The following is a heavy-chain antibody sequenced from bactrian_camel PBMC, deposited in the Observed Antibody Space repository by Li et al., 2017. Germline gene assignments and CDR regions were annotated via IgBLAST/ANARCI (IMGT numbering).Heavy chain of an antibody. J-gene: IGHJ4*01. CDR3: VRSYRAEYGGSWSPNY. CDR2: IYSDGINT. V-gene: IGHV3S6*01. CDR1: GFTFSGHA. D-gene: IGHD6*01. Sequence: HVQLVESGGGLVQPGGSLRLSCAASGFTFSGHAMTWVRQAPGKGLEWVTTIYSDGINTYYADSVKGRFTISRDNAKNTVYLQMNSLKPEDTALYYCVRSYRAEYGGSWSPNYWGQGTQVTVS.